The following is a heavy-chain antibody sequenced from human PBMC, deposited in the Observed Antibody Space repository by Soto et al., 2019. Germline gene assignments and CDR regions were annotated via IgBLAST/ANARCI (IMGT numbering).Heavy chain of an antibody. CDR2: IYWTDEK. J-gene: IGHJ3*01. Sequence: QITLKESGPTLVKPTQTLTLTCAVSGFSLTASGGAVGWILQPPGKALEWLAFIYWTDEKRYNASIKTRITVTSDTSTSQVVLTMPNMDPDDTATYYCAHKGSLTMSHAFDFWGRGTMVIVSS. CDR1: GFSLTASGGA. V-gene: IGHV2-5*01. CDR3: AHKGSLTMSHAFDF. D-gene: IGHD2-2*01.